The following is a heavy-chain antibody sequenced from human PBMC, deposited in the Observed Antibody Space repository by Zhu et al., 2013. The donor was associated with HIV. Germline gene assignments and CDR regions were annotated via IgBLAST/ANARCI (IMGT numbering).Heavy chain of an antibody. CDR3: ARDQVAGPFDY. Sequence: QVQLVQSGPEMKKAGASLKVSCTASGYTFTAYGVAWVRQAPGQGLEWIGWMSAVNGNTNYAQKFQGRVTMTRDTSTHTAHMELRSLRFDDTGIYYCARDQVAGPFDYWGQGTLVTVSS. CDR2: MSAVNGNT. J-gene: IGHJ4*02. D-gene: IGHD6-19*01. CDR1: GYTFTAYG. V-gene: IGHV1-18*04.